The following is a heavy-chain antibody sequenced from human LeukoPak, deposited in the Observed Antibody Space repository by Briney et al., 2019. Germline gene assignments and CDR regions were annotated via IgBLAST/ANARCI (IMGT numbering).Heavy chain of an antibody. CDR3: ARDSAAGTAPLDY. V-gene: IGHV1-2*04. D-gene: IGHD6-13*01. CDR2: INPNSGGT. CDR1: GYTFTGYY. Sequence: AASVKVSCKASGYTFTGYYMHWVRQAPGQGLEWMGWINPNSGGTNYAQKFQGWVTMTRDTSISTAYMELSRLRSDDTAVYYCARDSAAGTAPLDYWGQGTLVTVSS. J-gene: IGHJ4*02.